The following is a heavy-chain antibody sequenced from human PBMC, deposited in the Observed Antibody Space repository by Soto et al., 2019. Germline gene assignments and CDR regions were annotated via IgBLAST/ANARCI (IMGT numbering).Heavy chain of an antibody. CDR3: VKDRRTYYDFWSAPLDAFDI. J-gene: IGHJ3*02. CDR1: GFTFSSYA. Sequence: PEGSLRLSCSASGFTFSSYAMHWVRQAPWKGLEYVSAISSNGGSTYYADSVKGRFTISRDNSKNTLYLQMSSLRAEDTAVYYCVKDRRTYYDFWSAPLDAFDIWGQGTMVTVSS. V-gene: IGHV3-64D*06. D-gene: IGHD3-3*01. CDR2: ISSNGGST.